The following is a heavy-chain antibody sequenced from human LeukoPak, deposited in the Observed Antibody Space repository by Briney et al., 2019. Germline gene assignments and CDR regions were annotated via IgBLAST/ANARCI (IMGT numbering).Heavy chain of an antibody. Sequence: GGSLRLSCAASGFTFSSYDMNWVRQAPGKGLEWVSEISGSGGTTYYADSVKGRFTISRDNAKNSLYLQMNSLRAEHTAVYYCAVRFDYWGQGILVTVSS. CDR3: AVRFDY. CDR2: ISGSGGTT. D-gene: IGHD3-16*02. V-gene: IGHV3-23*01. J-gene: IGHJ4*02. CDR1: GFTFSSYD.